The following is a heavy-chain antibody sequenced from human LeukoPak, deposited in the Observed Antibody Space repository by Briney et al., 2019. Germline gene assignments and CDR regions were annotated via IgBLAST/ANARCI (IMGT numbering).Heavy chain of an antibody. CDR2: IYYSGST. D-gene: IGHD1-7*01. CDR3: ARDKITGTTFWFDP. Sequence: SQTLSLTCTVSGGSISSGDYYWSWIRQPPGKGLEWIGYIYYSGSTYYNPSLKSRVTISVDTSKNQFPLKLSSVTAADTAVYYCARDKITGTTFWFDPWGQGTLVTVSS. CDR1: GGSISSGDYY. J-gene: IGHJ5*02. V-gene: IGHV4-30-4*01.